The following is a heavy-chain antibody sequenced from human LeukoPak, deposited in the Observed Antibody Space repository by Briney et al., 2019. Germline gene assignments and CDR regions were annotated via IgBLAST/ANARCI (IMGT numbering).Heavy chain of an antibody. CDR2: ISPSGSYI. CDR3: ARDRVAVVRGVSAFDY. J-gene: IGHJ4*02. CDR1: GFTFNNYG. D-gene: IGHD3-10*01. Sequence: GGSLRLSCAASGFTFNNYGMNWVRQAPGKGLEWVSSISPSGSYIYYTDSMKGRFTISRDNTKNSLYLQMNSLRAEDTAVYFCARDRVAVVRGVSAFDYWGQGTLVTVSS. V-gene: IGHV3-21*01.